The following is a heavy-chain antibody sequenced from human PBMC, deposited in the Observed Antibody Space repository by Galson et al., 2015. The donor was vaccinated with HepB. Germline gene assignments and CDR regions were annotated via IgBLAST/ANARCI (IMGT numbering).Heavy chain of an antibody. CDR3: TRGDFGNTWFGIWFDP. D-gene: IGHD3-10*01. J-gene: IGHJ5*02. CDR1: GFSFSSYW. V-gene: IGHV3-7*01. Sequence: SLRLSCAASGFSFSSYWMSWVRQAPGKGLEWVANIKQDGSEIYYVDSVKGRFTISRDNAKNSLYLHMNSLRAEDTAVYYCTRGDFGNTWFGIWFDPWGQGTLVTVSS. CDR2: IKQDGSEI.